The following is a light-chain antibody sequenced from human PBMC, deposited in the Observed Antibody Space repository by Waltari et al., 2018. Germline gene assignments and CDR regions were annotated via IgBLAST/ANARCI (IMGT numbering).Light chain of an antibody. J-gene: IGKJ1*01. CDR2: GVS. V-gene: IGKV3-20*01. CDR3: QQYGSSPWT. CDR1: ETVPAGY. Sequence: IVLTQSPGTLSLSPGERATLSCRASETVPAGYLAWYQQKPGQSPRLLIYGVSIRATDIPDRFSGSESGTDLTLTVSRLEHEDFAVYYCQQYGSSPWTFGQGTRVVI.